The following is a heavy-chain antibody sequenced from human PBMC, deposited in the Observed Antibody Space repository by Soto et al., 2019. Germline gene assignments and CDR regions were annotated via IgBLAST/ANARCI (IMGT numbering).Heavy chain of an antibody. CDR3: AKGFIVVVTAIRPDDNFDV. Sequence: GGSLRLSCAASGFTFNTYAMNWVRQAPGKGLEWVASISGSGGTINHADSVKGRFTTSRDTSKNTLYLQMNSLSAEDTAVYYCAKGFIVVVTAIRPDDNFDVWGQGTMVTVSS. J-gene: IGHJ3*01. D-gene: IGHD2-21*02. V-gene: IGHV3-23*01. CDR1: GFTFNTYA. CDR2: ISGSGGTI.